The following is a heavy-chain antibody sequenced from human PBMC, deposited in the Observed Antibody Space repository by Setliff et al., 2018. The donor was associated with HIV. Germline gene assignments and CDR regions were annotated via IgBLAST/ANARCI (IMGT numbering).Heavy chain of an antibody. CDR1: GYSFATYW. CDR2: IYPDDSDT. J-gene: IGHJ4*02. D-gene: IGHD2-2*01. CDR3: ARPRGNDYAGSGFDN. Sequence: PGESLKISCKGSGYSFATYWIGWVRQMPGKGLEWVGVIYPDDSDTRYSPSFQGQVTISADKSSNTAYLQWSGLKASDTAMYYCARPRGNDYAGSGFDNWGQGTLVTVSS. V-gene: IGHV5-51*01.